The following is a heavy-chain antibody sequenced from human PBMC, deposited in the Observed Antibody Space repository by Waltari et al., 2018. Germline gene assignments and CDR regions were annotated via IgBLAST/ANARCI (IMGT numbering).Heavy chain of an antibody. CDR2: IYYSGST. J-gene: IGHJ6*04. CDR3: ARDSGITMVRGMDV. D-gene: IGHD3-10*01. Sequence: QVQLQESGPGLVKPSQTLSLTCTVSGGSISSGGYYWSWIRQHPGKGLEWIGYIYYSGSTYYNPSLRSRVTISVDTSKNQFSLKLSSVTAADTAVYYCARDSGITMVRGMDVWGKGTTVTVSS. V-gene: IGHV4-31*03. CDR1: GGSISSGGYY.